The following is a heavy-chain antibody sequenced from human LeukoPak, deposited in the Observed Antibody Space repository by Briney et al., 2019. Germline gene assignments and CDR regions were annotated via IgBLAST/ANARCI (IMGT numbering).Heavy chain of an antibody. J-gene: IGHJ4*02. CDR2: INPNSGGT. D-gene: IGHD1-26*01. CDR3: ARGEWELLQALDY. Sequence: WASVKVSCKASGYTFTGYYMHWVRRAPGQGLEWMGWINPNSGGTNYAQKFQGRVTMTRDTSISTAYMELSRLRSDDTAVYYCARGEWELLQALDYWGQGTLVTVSS. CDR1: GYTFTGYY. V-gene: IGHV1-2*02.